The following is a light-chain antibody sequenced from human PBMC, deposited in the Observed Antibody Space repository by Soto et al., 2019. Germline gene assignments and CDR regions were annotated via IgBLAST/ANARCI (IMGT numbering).Light chain of an antibody. CDR3: QHPGYT. V-gene: IGKV1-5*03. CDR1: QSISSW. Sequence: DIQMTQSPSTLSASVGDRVTITCRASQSISSWLAWYQQKPGKAPKLLIYKASSLESGVPSRFSGSGSGTEFTLTISSLQPDDFATYYCQHPGYTFGQGTKLEIK. J-gene: IGKJ2*01. CDR2: KAS.